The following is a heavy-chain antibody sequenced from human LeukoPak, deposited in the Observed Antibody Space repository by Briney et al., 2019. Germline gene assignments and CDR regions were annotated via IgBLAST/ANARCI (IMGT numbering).Heavy chain of an antibody. V-gene: IGHV4-59*08. Sequence: SETLSPTCTVSGGSISSYYWSWIRQPPGKGLEWIGYIYYSGSTYYNPSLKSRVTISVDTSKNQFSLKLSSVTAADTAVYYCASLTSYYYGMDVWGQGTTVTVSS. CDR2: IYYSGST. J-gene: IGHJ6*02. CDR3: ASLTSYYYGMDV. CDR1: GGSISSYY.